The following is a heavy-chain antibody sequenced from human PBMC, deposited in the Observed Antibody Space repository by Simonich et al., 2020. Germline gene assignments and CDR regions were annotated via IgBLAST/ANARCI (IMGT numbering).Heavy chain of an antibody. Sequence: QVQLVQSGAEVKKPGASVKVSCQASGYTFTSYDINWVRQATGQGLEGMGWMNTNSGNPGYAQKFQGRVTITRNASISTAYMALRSLRSEDTAVYYCARGRGGMSRGYVDYWGQGTLVTVSS. CDR1: GYTFTSYD. CDR3: ARGRGGMSRGYVDY. CDR2: MNTNSGNP. V-gene: IGHV1-8*03. D-gene: IGHD2-15*01. J-gene: IGHJ4*02.